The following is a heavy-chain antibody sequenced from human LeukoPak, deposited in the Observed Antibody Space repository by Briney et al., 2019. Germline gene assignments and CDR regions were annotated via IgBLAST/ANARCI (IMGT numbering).Heavy chain of an antibody. CDR3: ARDVNGFSSTWYEY. CDR1: GFTFSTYS. V-gene: IGHV3-48*01. J-gene: IGHJ4*02. D-gene: IGHD6-13*01. CDR2: ITGSSTTI. Sequence: GGSQRLSCAASGFTFSTYSMNWVRQAPGKGLEWVSYITGSSTTIYYADSVKGRFTISRDNAKNSLYLQMNSLRAEDTALYYCARDVNGFSSTWYEYWGQGTLVTVSS.